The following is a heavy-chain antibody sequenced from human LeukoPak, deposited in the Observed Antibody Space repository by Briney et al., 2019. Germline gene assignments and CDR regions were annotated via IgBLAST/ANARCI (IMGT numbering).Heavy chain of an antibody. CDR3: GTGHLVVVPAAIRGESFDY. CDR1: GGSFSGYY. D-gene: IGHD2-2*01. J-gene: IGHJ4*02. V-gene: IGHV4-34*01. CDR2: INHSGST. Sequence: PSETLSLTCAVSGGSFSGYYWSWIRQPPGKGLEWIGEINHSGSTTYYPSFMSRVTISVDAYKNHFSLKLMSVTAADEAVYYYGTGHLVVVPAAIRGESFDYWGQGTLVTVSS.